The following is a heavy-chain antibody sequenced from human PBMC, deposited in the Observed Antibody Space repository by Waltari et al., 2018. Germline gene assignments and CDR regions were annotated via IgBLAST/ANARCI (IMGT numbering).Heavy chain of an antibody. CDR1: GGSISSYY. Sequence: QVQLQESGPGLVKPSETLSLTCTVSGGSISSYYWSWIRQPPGKGLEWIGYIYYSGSTNYNPSLKSRVTISVDTSKNQFSLKLSSVTAADTAVYYCARAGRSSSTLKYWGQGTLVTVSS. J-gene: IGHJ4*02. D-gene: IGHD6-13*01. V-gene: IGHV4-59*08. CDR3: ARAGRSSSTLKY. CDR2: IYYSGST.